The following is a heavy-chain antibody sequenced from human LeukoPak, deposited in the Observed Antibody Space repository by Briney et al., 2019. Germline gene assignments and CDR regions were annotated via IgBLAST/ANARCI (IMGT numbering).Heavy chain of an antibody. V-gene: IGHV3-7*03. J-gene: IGHJ4*02. Sequence: GGSLRLSCVVSGFTLSSYWVTWVRQAPGKGLEWVANIRQDGSDKYYMDSVKGRFTISRDNAKNSVYLQMNSLRVEDTAVYYCARGIAAAGSYWGQGTLVTVSS. CDR3: ARGIAAAGSY. D-gene: IGHD6-13*01. CDR1: GFTLSSYW. CDR2: IRQDGSDK.